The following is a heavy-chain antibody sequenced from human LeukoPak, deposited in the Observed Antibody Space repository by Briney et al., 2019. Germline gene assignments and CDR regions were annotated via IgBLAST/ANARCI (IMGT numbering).Heavy chain of an antibody. V-gene: IGHV4-59*08. CDR1: GGSISSSY. D-gene: IGHD5-24*01. Sequence: SETLSLTCTVSGGSISSSYWGWIRQPQGKGLEWIGYISYSGSTKYNPSLKSRVTLSVDTSKNQFSLKVNSVTAADTAVYYCARRGVEMAPVRPDNWFDPWGQGTLVTVSS. J-gene: IGHJ5*02. CDR3: ARRGVEMAPVRPDNWFDP. CDR2: ISYSGST.